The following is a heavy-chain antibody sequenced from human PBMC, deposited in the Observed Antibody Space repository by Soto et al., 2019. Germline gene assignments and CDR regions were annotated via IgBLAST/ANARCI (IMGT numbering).Heavy chain of an antibody. CDR2: IYHSGST. V-gene: IGHV4-38-2*02. Sequence: SETLSLTCAVSGYSISSGYYWGWLRPPPGKGLEWIGSIYHSGSTYYNPSLKSRVTISVDTSKNQFSLKLSSVTAADTAVYYCARDLVVVVAARIHGFDYRGQGSLVTVSS. D-gene: IGHD2-15*01. CDR1: GYSISSGYY. CDR3: ARDLVVVVAARIHGFDY. J-gene: IGHJ4*02.